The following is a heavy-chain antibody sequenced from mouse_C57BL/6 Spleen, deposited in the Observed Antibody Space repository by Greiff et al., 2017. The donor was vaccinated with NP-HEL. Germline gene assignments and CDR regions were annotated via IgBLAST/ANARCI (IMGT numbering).Heavy chain of an antibody. CDR3: ASYGSSSAWFAY. CDR2: LYPGDGDT. CDR1: GYAFSSSW. J-gene: IGHJ3*01. V-gene: IGHV1-82*01. Sequence: VKLMESGPELVKPGASVKISCKASGYAFSSSWMNWVKQRPGKGLEWIGRLYPGDGDTNYNGKFKGKATLTADKSSSTAYMQLSSLTSEDSAVYFCASYGSSSAWFAYWGQGTLVTVSA. D-gene: IGHD1-1*01.